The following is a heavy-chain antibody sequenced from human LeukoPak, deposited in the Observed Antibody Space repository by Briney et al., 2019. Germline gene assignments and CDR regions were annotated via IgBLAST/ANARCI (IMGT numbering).Heavy chain of an antibody. CDR3: ARHPDYYYYYMDV. V-gene: IGHV4-34*01. CDR1: GGSFSGYY. CDR2: IYYSGST. J-gene: IGHJ6*03. Sequence: SETLSLTCAVYGGSFSGYYWGWIRQPPGKGLECIGSIYYSGSTYYNPSLKSRVTISVDTSKNQFCLKLSSVTAADTAVYYCARHPDYYYYYMDVWGKGTTVTISS.